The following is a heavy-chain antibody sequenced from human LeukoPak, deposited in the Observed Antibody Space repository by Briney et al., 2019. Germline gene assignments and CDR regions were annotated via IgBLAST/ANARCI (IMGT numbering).Heavy chain of an antibody. CDR2: ISGNGGRQ. CDR3: AKAALEWYYDSSGYWDY. V-gene: IGHV3-23*01. Sequence: PGGSLRLSCEVSGFTFITYDMSWVRQAPGKGLEWVSSISGNGGRQYYADSVKGRFSISRDNSKNILYLEINSLRAEDTAVYYCAKAALEWYYDSSGYWDYWGQGTLVTVSS. D-gene: IGHD3-22*01. CDR1: GFTFITYD. J-gene: IGHJ4*02.